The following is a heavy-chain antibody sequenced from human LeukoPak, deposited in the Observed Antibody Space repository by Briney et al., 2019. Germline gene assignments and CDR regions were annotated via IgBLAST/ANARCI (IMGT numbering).Heavy chain of an antibody. CDR2: INWNGGST. CDR3: ARSGTGYYYYYMDV. Sequence: AGGSLRLSCAASGFTFDDYGMSWVRQAPGKGLEWVSGINWNGGSTGYADSVKGRFTISRDNAKNSLYLQMNSLRAEDTALYYYARSGTGYYYYYMDVWGKGTTVTVSS. J-gene: IGHJ6*03. CDR1: GFTFDDYG. V-gene: IGHV3-20*04. D-gene: IGHD1-1*01.